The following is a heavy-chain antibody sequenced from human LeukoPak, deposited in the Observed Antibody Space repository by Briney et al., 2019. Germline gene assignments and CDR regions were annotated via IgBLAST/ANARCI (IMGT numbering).Heavy chain of an antibody. V-gene: IGHV1-18*01. Sequence: ASVKVSCKASGYTFTSYGISWVRQAPGQGLEWMGWISAYNGNTKYAQKLQGRVTMTTDTSTSTAYMELTSLRSDDTAVYYCARSPEAQAHFDTWGQGTLVTVSS. CDR1: GYTFTSYG. CDR2: ISAYNGNT. CDR3: ARSPEAQAHFDT. J-gene: IGHJ5*02.